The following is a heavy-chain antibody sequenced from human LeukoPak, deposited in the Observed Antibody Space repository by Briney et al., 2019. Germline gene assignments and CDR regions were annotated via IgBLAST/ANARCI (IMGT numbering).Heavy chain of an antibody. D-gene: IGHD1-7*01. CDR1: GGSISSYY. V-gene: IGHV4-59*12. J-gene: IGHJ4*02. CDR3: ARAVVWNYADY. CDR2: IYYSGST. Sequence: ASETLSLTCTVSGGSISSYYWSWIRQPPGKGLEWIAYIYYSGSTNYNPSLKSRVTISVDTSKNQFSLKLTSVTAADTAVYYCARAVVWNYADYWGQGSLVTVSS.